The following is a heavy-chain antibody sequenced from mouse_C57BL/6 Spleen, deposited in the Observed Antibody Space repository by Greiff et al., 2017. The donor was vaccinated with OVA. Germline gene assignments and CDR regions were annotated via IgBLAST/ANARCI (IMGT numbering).Heavy chain of an antibody. V-gene: IGHV1-15*01. Sequence: VKLQESGAELVRPGASVTLSCKASGYTFTDYEMHWVKQTPVHGLEWIGAIDPETGGTAYNQKFKGKAILTADKSSSTAYMELRSLTSEDSAVYYCTETITTSPHFDYWGQGTTLTVSS. CDR3: TETITTSPHFDY. D-gene: IGHD2-4*01. J-gene: IGHJ2*01. CDR2: IDPETGGT. CDR1: GYTFTDYE.